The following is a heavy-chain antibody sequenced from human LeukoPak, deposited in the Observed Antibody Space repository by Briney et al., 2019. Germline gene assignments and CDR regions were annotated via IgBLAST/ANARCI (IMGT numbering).Heavy chain of an antibody. J-gene: IGHJ6*03. CDR3: ARDFGINYGDYYYYYMDV. V-gene: IGHV1-46*01. CDR1: GYTFTSYW. Sequence: ASVKVSCKASGYTFTSYWMHWVGQAPGQGLEWLGVINPNGGRTTYTQNFQGRVTMTRDTSTTTVYMELSRLRSEDTAVYYCARDFGINYGDYYYYYMDVWRKGTTVTVSS. D-gene: IGHD4-17*01. CDR2: INPNGGRT.